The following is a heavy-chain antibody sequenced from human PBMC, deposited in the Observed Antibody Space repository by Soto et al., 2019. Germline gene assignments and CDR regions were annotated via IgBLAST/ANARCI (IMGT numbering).Heavy chain of an antibody. J-gene: IGHJ3*02. CDR2: IYNSGST. CDR3: PYRPQMDAFDI. CDR1: GVSISSSSYY. V-gene: IGHV4-39*01. Sequence: QMQLQESGPGLVKPSETLSLTCTVSGVSISSSSYYWGWIRQPPGKGLEWIGSIYNSGSTYYNPSLKSRVTISVDTSKNQFSLKLTSVTAADMDVYYCPYRPQMDAFDIWGQGTMVTVSS. D-gene: IGHD5-18*01.